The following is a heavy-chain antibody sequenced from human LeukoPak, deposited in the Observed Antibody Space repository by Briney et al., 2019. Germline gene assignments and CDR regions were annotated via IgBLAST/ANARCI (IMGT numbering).Heavy chain of an antibody. Sequence: PSETLSLTCAVYGGSFSGYYWSWIRQPPGKGLEWIGEINHSGSTNYNPSLKSRVTISVDTSKNQFSLKLSSVTAADTAVYYCARGASYAGYSSSSYDYWGQGTLVTVSS. V-gene: IGHV4-34*01. D-gene: IGHD6-13*01. CDR3: ARGASYAGYSSSSYDY. CDR1: GGSFSGYY. CDR2: INHSGST. J-gene: IGHJ4*02.